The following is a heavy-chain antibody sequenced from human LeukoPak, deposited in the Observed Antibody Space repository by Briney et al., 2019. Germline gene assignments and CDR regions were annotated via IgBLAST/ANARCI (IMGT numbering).Heavy chain of an antibody. V-gene: IGHV4-4*07. Sequence: PSETLSLTCTVSGGSISSYYWSWIRQPAGKGLEWIGRIYTSGSTNYNPSLKSRVTMSVDTSKNQFSLKLSSVTAADTAVYYCARVGIAAAGTGYYFDYWGQGTLVTVSS. CDR2: IYTSGST. CDR1: GGSISSYY. CDR3: ARVGIAAAGTGYYFDY. J-gene: IGHJ4*02. D-gene: IGHD6-13*01.